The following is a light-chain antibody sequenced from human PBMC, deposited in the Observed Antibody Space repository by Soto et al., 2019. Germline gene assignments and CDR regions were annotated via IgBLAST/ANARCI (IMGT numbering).Light chain of an antibody. Sequence: EIVMTQSPATLAVSPWERATLSCSASQSVSSSYLAWYQQKPGQAPRLLICGASSRATGIPDRFSGSGSGTDFTLTISRLEPEDFAVYYCHQYGSSPRTFGQGTKVDIK. CDR2: GAS. CDR1: QSVSSSY. V-gene: IGKV3-20*01. CDR3: HQYGSSPRT. J-gene: IGKJ1*01.